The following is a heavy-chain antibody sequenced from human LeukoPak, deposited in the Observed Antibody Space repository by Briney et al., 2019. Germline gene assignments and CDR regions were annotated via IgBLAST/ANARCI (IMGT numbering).Heavy chain of an antibody. CDR3: ARGPIVVVPRDWYFDL. CDR1: GGSFSGYY. Sequence: SETLSLTCAVYGGSFSGYYWGWIRQPPGKGLEWIGEINHSGSTNYNPSLKSRVTISVDTSKNQFSLKLSSVTAADTAVYYCARGPIVVVPRDWYFDLWGRGTLVTVSS. J-gene: IGHJ2*01. D-gene: IGHD2-2*01. V-gene: IGHV4-34*01. CDR2: INHSGST.